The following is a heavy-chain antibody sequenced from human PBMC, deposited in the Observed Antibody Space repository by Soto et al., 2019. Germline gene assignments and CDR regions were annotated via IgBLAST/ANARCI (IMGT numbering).Heavy chain of an antibody. J-gene: IGHJ4*02. V-gene: IGHV1-18*01. CDR1: GYTFTSYG. Sequence: QVQLVQSGAEVKKPGASVKVSCKASGYTFTSYGISWVRQAPGQGLEWMGWISVYNGNTNYAQKLQGRVTMTTDASTSTASMELRSLRSDDTAVYYCASGWFGEFVYYFDYWGQGTLVTVSS. D-gene: IGHD3-10*01. CDR2: ISVYNGNT. CDR3: ASGWFGEFVYYFDY.